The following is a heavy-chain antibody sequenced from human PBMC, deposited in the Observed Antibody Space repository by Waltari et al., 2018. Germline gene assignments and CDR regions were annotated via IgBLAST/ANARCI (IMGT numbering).Heavy chain of an antibody. D-gene: IGHD6-6*01. V-gene: IGHV1-69*01. CDR3: VTVRAARPY. CDR2: ITPMIGAA. CDR1: GGSFSRNT. J-gene: IGHJ4*02. Sequence: QVQLVQSGAEVKKPGASVKVSCKAAGGSFSRNTISWVRQAPGEGLEWMGGITPMIGAANYAQEFQGRVTITADESTTTAYMELTSLRSDDTAVFYCVTVRAARPYWGQGTLVTVSS.